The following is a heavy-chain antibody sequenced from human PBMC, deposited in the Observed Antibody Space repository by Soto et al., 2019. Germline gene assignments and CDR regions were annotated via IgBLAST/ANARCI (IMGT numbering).Heavy chain of an antibody. Sequence: SVKVSCKASGGTFSSYAISWVRQAPGQGLEWMGGIIPIFGTANYAQKFQGRVTITADESTSTAYMELSSLRSEDTAVYYCARPVSSQGNYYYGMDVWGQGTTVTVSS. CDR3: ARPVSSQGNYYYGMDV. J-gene: IGHJ6*02. CDR2: IIPIFGTA. CDR1: GGTFSSYA. D-gene: IGHD6-6*01. V-gene: IGHV1-69*13.